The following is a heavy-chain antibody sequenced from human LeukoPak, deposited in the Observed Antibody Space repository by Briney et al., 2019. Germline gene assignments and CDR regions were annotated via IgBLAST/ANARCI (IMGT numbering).Heavy chain of an antibody. V-gene: IGHV5-51*01. D-gene: IGHD6-19*01. CDR1: GYSFTSYW. Sequence: GESLKISCKGSGYSFTSYWIGWVRQMPGKGLEWMGIIYPGDSDTRYSPSFQGQVTISADKSISTAYLQWSSLRASDTAMYYCATGYSSGWYRYGMDVWGQGTTVTVSS. CDR2: IYPGDSDT. CDR3: ATGYSSGWYRYGMDV. J-gene: IGHJ6*02.